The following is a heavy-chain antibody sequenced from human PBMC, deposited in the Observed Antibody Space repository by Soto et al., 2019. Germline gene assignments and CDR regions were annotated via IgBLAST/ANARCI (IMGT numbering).Heavy chain of an antibody. D-gene: IGHD2-2*01. CDR3: ARNKGYCSSSSCYGMDV. CDR2: IYPGDSDT. CDR1: GYSFTSYW. Sequence: GESLKISCKGSGYSFTSYWIVWVRQMSGKGLEWMGTIYPGDSDTRYSPSFQGQVTISADKSISTAYLQWNSLKASDTAMYFCARNKGYCSSSSCYGMDVWGQGAAVTVSS. V-gene: IGHV5-51*01. J-gene: IGHJ6*02.